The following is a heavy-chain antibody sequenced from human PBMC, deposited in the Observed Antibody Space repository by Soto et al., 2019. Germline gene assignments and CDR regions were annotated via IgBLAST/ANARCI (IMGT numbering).Heavy chain of an antibody. D-gene: IGHD1-26*01. Sequence: QLRLVQSGAEMKKAGSSVKVSCKASGGTFSSFGFSWVRQAPGQGLEWLGGIIPIFGTVDYAQRFQDRITITADGSTSTAYMELSSLRSDDTAVYYCAPRRVLGAGEGDSDSWGQGTLVTVSS. CDR1: GGTFSSFG. CDR3: APRRVLGAGEGDSDS. J-gene: IGHJ4*02. V-gene: IGHV1-69*01. CDR2: IIPIFGTV.